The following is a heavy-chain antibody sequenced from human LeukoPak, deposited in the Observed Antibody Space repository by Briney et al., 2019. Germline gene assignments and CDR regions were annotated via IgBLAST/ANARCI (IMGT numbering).Heavy chain of an antibody. D-gene: IGHD6-13*01. V-gene: IGHV3-30*02. CDR1: GSTSSSNG. CDR3: SLLVPFDY. CDR2: IQYDGSKA. Sequence: GGSLRLSCAASGSTSSSNGKHWAPQTPGKGLEWVAFIQYDGSKAYYTDSVKGRFTISRGNSKNTLWLQMNSLRPEDTALYYCSLLVPFDYWGQGTLVTVSS. J-gene: IGHJ4*02.